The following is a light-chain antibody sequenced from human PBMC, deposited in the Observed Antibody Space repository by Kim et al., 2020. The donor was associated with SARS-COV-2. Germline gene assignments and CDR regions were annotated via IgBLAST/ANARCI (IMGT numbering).Light chain of an antibody. Sequence: GQKGTISCSGSSSNIGNNYVSWYQQLPGTAPKLLIYDNNKRPSGIPDLFSGSKSGTSATLGITGLQTGDEADYYCGTWDSSLSAWVFGGGTQLTVL. CDR2: DNN. J-gene: IGLJ3*02. CDR3: GTWDSSLSAWV. V-gene: IGLV1-51*01. CDR1: SSNIGNNY.